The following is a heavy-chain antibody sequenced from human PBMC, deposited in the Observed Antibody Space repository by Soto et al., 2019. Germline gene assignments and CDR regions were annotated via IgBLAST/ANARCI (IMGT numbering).Heavy chain of an antibody. CDR2: IFYTGST. J-gene: IGHJ4*02. D-gene: IGHD3-3*01. CDR1: GGSISRYF. V-gene: IGHV4-59*01. Sequence: PSETLSLTCTVSGGSISRYFWTWIRQPPGKGLEFIGYIFYTGSTNYNPSLKSRVSISLDTSKSQFSLKVSSVTAADTAVYYCVRSLRNDFFDYWGQGALVTVSS. CDR3: VRSLRNDFFDY.